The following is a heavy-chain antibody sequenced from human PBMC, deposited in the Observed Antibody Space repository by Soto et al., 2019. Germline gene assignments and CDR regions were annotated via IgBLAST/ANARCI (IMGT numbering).Heavy chain of an antibody. CDR3: ARDLGFPNYYYYGMDV. V-gene: IGHV3-33*01. J-gene: IGHJ6*02. CDR2: IWYDGSNK. Sequence: GGSLRLSCAASGFTFSSYGMHWVRQAPGKGLEWVAVIWYDGSNKYYADSVKGRFTISRDNSKNTLYLQMNSLRAEDTAVYYCARDLGFPNYYYYGMDVWGQGTTVTVSS. D-gene: IGHD7-27*01. CDR1: GFTFSSYG.